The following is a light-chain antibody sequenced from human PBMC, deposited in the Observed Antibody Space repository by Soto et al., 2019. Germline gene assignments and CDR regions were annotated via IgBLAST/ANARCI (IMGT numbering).Light chain of an antibody. CDR3: QQLNSYPLT. Sequence: DIQLTQSPSFLSASVGDRVTITCRASQGISSYLAWYQQKPGKAPKLLIYAASTLQSGVPSRFSGSGSGTEFTLTISSLQPEDFAHHYCQQLNSYPLTFGPGTKVDIK. CDR2: AAS. J-gene: IGKJ3*01. CDR1: QGISSY. V-gene: IGKV1-9*01.